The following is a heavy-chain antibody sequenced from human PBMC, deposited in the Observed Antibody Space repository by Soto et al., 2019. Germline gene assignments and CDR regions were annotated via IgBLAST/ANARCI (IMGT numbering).Heavy chain of an antibody. CDR1: GFTFSSFE. CDR3: ARDSRGGAARRPTFYY. D-gene: IGHD6-6*01. V-gene: IGHV3-48*03. CDR2: IGRSGETI. J-gene: IGHJ4*02. Sequence: GGSLRLSCVGSGFTFSSFEMNWVRQTPGKGLEWLSYIGRSGETIYYADSVKGRFTISRDNAKSSLFLQMNGLRDGDTGIYYCARDSRGGAARRPTFYYWGRGTLVTVSS.